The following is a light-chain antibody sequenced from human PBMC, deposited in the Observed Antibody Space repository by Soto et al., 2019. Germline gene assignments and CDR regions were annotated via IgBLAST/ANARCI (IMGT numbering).Light chain of an antibody. V-gene: IGLV1-44*01. CDR2: ANN. J-gene: IGLJ1*01. CDR1: TSNIGRNP. Sequence: QSVLTQPPSASGTPGQRVTISCSGSTSNIGRNPVTWYQQLPRTAPKLLIFANNKRPSGVPDRFSGSKSGTSASLAISGLQSDDEADYYCAAWDDNLNVLFGTGTKLTVL. CDR3: AAWDDNLNVL.